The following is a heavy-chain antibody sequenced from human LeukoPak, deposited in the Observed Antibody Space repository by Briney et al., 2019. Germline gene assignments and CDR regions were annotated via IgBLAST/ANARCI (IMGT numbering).Heavy chain of an antibody. V-gene: IGHV1-8*01. Sequence: GGSVKVSCKASGYTFISSDINWVRQASGQGREWLGWMNPNSGNRAYAPKFQGRVTMTRDTSTSTAYMELSSLNYNDTAVYYCARGLPTRGSSWFEPWGQGTLVTVSS. CDR1: GYTFISSD. J-gene: IGHJ5*02. CDR2: MNPNSGNR. D-gene: IGHD3-10*01. CDR3: ARGLPTRGSSWFEP.